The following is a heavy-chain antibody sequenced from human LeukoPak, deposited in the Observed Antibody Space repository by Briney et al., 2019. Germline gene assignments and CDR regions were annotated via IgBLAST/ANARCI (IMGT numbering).Heavy chain of an antibody. J-gene: IGHJ5*02. CDR1: GFSSSDYW. CDR2: MNSDGTTT. CDR3: ARGRGPYGWFDP. V-gene: IGHV3-74*01. Sequence: PGGSLRLSCAASGFSSSDYWMHWVRHAPGKGLVWVSRMNSDGTTTNYADSVKGRFTISRDNAKNTLYLQMNSLRAEDTAVYYCARGRGPYGWFDPRGQGTLVTVSS. D-gene: IGHD3-10*01.